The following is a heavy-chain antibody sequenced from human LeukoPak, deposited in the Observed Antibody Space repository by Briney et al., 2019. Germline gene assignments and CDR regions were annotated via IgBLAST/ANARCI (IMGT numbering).Heavy chain of an antibody. D-gene: IGHD1-26*01. V-gene: IGHV3-48*03. CDR2: ISSGGDII. CDR1: GFTFSSYE. CDR3: ARGRSARES. J-gene: IGHJ4*02. Sequence: GGSLRLSCATPGFTFSSYEMNWVRQAPGKGLEWVSYISSGGDIIYYADSVKGRFTISRDNARKSLYLQMDSLRAEDTALYYCARGRSARESWGQGTLVTVSS.